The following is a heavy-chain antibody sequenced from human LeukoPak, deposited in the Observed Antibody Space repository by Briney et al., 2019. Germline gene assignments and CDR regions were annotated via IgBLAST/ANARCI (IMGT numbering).Heavy chain of an antibody. V-gene: IGHV3-7*01. D-gene: IGHD3-3*01. CDR1: GFTFSNYW. CDR2: IKQDGSEK. CDR3: ARDLKDFWSGYYYYYGMDV. Sequence: GGSLRLSCVVFGFTFSNYWMGWVRQAPGKGLEWVANIKQDGSEKYYVDSVKGRFTISRDNAKNSLYLQMNSLRDEDTAVYYCARDLKDFWSGYYYYYGMDVWGQGTTVTVSS. J-gene: IGHJ6*02.